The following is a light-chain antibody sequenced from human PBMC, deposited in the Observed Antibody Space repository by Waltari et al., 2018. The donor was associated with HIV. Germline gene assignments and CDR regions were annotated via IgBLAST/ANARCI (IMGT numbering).Light chain of an antibody. CDR2: EVS. Sequence: QSALTQPASVSGSPGQSITISCTGTSSDVGGYHYVSWYQQFPGKAPKLRIAEVSNRPSGVSDRLSGSKSGNTASLTISGLQAEDEADYYGSSYTTGSTLVVFGTGIKVIVL. V-gene: IGLV2-14*01. J-gene: IGLJ1*01. CDR1: SSDVGGYHY. CDR3: SSYTTGSTLVV.